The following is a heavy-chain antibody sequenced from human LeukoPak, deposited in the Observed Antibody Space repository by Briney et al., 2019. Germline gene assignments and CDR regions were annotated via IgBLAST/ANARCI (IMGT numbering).Heavy chain of an antibody. J-gene: IGHJ4*02. CDR2: IYSSGIN. CDR3: ARGHVLRGSGSSFDY. D-gene: IGHD2-15*01. Sequence: PSETLSLTCTVSGGSLNNYYWSWIRHPAGKGLEYIGRIYSSGINYYRTSLQSRVSMSVDTSKNQFSMRLTSVPAAETGIYYCARGHVLRGSGSSFDYWGLGTLVTV. V-gene: IGHV4-4*07. CDR1: GGSLNNYY.